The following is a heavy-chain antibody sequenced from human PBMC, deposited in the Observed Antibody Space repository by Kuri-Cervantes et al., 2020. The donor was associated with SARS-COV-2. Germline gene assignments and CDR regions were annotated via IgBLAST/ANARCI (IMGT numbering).Heavy chain of an antibody. V-gene: IGHV4-59*11. CDR1: GASISNHY. CDR2: GDKSGSS. CDR3: ARGEEAGKTIFGVVPGAKYFDL. D-gene: IGHD3-3*01. J-gene: IGHJ2*01. Sequence: SETLSLTCIVSGASISNHYWTWIRQPPGKGQEWIGDGDKSGSSNSNPSLKSRVTISVDTSKNQFSLRLTSVTAADTAVYYCARGEEAGKTIFGVVPGAKYFDLWGRGTLVTVSS.